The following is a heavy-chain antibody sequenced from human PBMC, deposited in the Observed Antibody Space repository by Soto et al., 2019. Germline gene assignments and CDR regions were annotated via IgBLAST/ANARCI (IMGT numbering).Heavy chain of an antibody. D-gene: IGHD1-7*01. Sequence: TSETLSLTCTVSGGSVSSSYWTWIRQPPGKGLEWIGYMYYSGITKYNTSLKSRVTISVDTSKNQFSLKLISVTAADTAVYYCARDQTGTQYFDLWGRGTLVTVSS. CDR1: GGSVSSSY. V-gene: IGHV4-59*02. CDR2: MYYSGIT. CDR3: ARDQTGTQYFDL. J-gene: IGHJ2*01.